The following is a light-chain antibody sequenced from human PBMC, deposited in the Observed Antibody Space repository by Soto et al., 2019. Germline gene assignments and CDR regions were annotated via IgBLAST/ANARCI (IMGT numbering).Light chain of an antibody. CDR3: QQSETFSGT. CDR1: QSISSW. V-gene: IGKV1-5*01. CDR2: DAS. J-gene: IGKJ1*01. Sequence: IQMTQSPSILSSSLGDRVTITCRASQSISSWLAWYQQKQGKAPKLLIYDASSLESGVPSRFSGSVSGTEGTITIASLKKDDGSTYYCQQSETFSGTFGPGTKVDIK.